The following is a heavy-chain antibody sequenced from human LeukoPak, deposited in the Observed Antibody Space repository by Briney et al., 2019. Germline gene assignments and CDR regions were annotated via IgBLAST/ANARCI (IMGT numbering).Heavy chain of an antibody. V-gene: IGHV3-30*04. CDR1: GFTFSSYA. CDR2: ISYDGSNK. CDR3: ARLPDTAMAPFDY. J-gene: IGHJ4*02. Sequence: QPGRSLRLSCAASGFTFSSYAMHWVRQAPGKGLEWVAVISYDGSNKYYADSVKGRFTISRDNSKNTLYLQMNSLRAEDTAVYYCARLPDTAMAPFDYWGQGTLVTVSS. D-gene: IGHD5-18*01.